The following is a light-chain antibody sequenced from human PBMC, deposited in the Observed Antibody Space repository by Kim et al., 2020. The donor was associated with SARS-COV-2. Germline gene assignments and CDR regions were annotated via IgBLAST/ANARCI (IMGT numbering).Light chain of an antibody. J-gene: IGKJ1*01. Sequence: DIQMTQSPSSLSASVGDRVTITCRASQSIRGYLNWYQQKPGRAPNLLIYGASTLHSGVPSRFGGSGSETDFTLTISSLQPEDCATYYCQQSYILPRTFGQGTKVDIK. CDR2: GAS. CDR1: QSIRGY. CDR3: QQSYILPRT. V-gene: IGKV1-39*01.